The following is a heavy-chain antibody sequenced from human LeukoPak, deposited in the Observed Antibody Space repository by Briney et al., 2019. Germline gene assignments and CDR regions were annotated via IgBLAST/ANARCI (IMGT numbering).Heavy chain of an antibody. J-gene: IGHJ4*02. CDR1: GYTFTTYT. CDR3: VRDKYSYGYTDGRFDY. D-gene: IGHD5-18*01. CDR2: INIDNGNT. Sequence: ASVKVSCKASGYTFTTYTMHWVRQAPGHSLEWMGWINIDNGNTKYSQKFQGRVTITRDTSASAAYMELSSLRSEDTAVYYCVRDKYSYGYTDGRFDYWGQGTLVTVSS. V-gene: IGHV1-3*04.